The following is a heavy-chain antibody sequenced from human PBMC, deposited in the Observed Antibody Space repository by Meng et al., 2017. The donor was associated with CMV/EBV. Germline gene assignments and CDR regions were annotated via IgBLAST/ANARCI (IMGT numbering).Heavy chain of an antibody. V-gene: IGHV4-4*07. CDR1: GGSISSYY. D-gene: IGHD2-15*01. J-gene: IGHJ5*02. CDR3: ARSMVVAGDWFDP. Sequence: GQLQEAAPGLLNPSEILSLTGTVPGGSISSYYWRWIRKPAGKGLEWIGRIYTSGSTNYNPSLKSRVTMSVDTSKNQFSLKLSSVTAADTAVYYCARSMVVAGDWFDPWGQGTLVTVSS. CDR2: IYTSGST.